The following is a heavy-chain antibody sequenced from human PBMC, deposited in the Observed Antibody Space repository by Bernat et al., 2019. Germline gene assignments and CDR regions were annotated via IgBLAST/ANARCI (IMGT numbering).Heavy chain of an antibody. V-gene: IGHV3-33*01. CDR3: ARSPSPEDAFDI. CDR1: GFTFSSYG. Sequence: QVQLVESGGGVVQPGRSLRLSCAASGFTFSSYGMHWVRQAPGKGLEWVAVIWYDGSNKYYADSVKGRFTISRDNSKNTLYLQMNSLRAEDTAVYYCARSPSPEDAFDIWGQGTMVTVSS. J-gene: IGHJ3*02. CDR2: IWYDGSNK.